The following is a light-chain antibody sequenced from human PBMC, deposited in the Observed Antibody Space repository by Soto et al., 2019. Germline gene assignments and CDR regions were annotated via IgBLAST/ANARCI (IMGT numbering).Light chain of an antibody. Sequence: DIQMTQSPSSLSGSVGDRVTITCRASQSISSYLNWYQQKPGKAPNLLIYAVSNLQSGVPSRFSGSGSGTDFTLTISSLQLEDFATYYCQQSYSTPRTFGQGTKVEIK. CDR1: QSISSY. CDR2: AVS. CDR3: QQSYSTPRT. V-gene: IGKV1-39*01. J-gene: IGKJ1*01.